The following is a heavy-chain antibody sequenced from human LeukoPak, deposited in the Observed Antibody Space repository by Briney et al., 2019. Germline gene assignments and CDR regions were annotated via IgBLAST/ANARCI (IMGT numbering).Heavy chain of an antibody. CDR1: GFTFSSYG. Sequence: GGSLRLSCAASGFTFSSYGMHWVRQAPGKGLEWVAVIWYDGSNKYYADSVKGRFTISRDNSKNTLYLQMNSLGAEDTAVYYCARDGKRSDPFDYGGQGTLITVSS. J-gene: IGHJ4*02. V-gene: IGHV3-33*01. CDR2: IWYDGSNK. CDR3: ARDGKRSDPFDY. D-gene: IGHD4-23*01.